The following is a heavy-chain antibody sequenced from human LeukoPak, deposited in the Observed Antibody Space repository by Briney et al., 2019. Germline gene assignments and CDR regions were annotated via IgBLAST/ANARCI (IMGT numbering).Heavy chain of an antibody. D-gene: IGHD1-26*01. J-gene: IGHJ3*02. V-gene: IGHV1-2*02. Sequence: ASVKVSCKASGYTFTGYYMHWVRQAPGQGLEWMGWINPNSGGTNYAQKFQGRVTMTRDTSISTAYMELSRLRSDDTAVYYCARVGLNSGSYFFFAGPHDAFDIWGQGTMVTVSS. CDR2: INPNSGGT. CDR1: GYTFTGYY. CDR3: ARVGLNSGSYFFFAGPHDAFDI.